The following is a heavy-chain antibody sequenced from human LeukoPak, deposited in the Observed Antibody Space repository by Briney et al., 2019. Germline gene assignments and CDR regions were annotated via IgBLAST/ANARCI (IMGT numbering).Heavy chain of an antibody. V-gene: IGHV1-2*02. J-gene: IGHJ5*02. CDR2: INPNTGGT. CDR3: SRDTTMARWFDP. Sequence: ASVKVSCKASGYAFTDYYLHWMRQAPGQGLEWMGWINPNTGGTNYAPRFQDRVIMTRDTPITTAYMELTSLRSDDTAVYYCSRDTTMARWFDPWGQGTLVTVSS. D-gene: IGHD5-24*01. CDR1: GYAFTDYY.